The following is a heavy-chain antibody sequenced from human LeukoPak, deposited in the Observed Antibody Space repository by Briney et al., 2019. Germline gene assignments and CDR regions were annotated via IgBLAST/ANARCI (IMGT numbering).Heavy chain of an antibody. D-gene: IGHD3-10*01. Sequence: GSLRLSCAASGFTFSSYAMSWVRQAPGKGLEWVSAISGSGGNTYYADSVKGRFTISRDNSKNTLYLQMNSLRAEDTAVYYCAKDRILWFGELSSGMDVWGKGTTVTVSS. V-gene: IGHV3-23*01. J-gene: IGHJ6*04. CDR2: ISGSGGNT. CDR3: AKDRILWFGELSSGMDV. CDR1: GFTFSSYA.